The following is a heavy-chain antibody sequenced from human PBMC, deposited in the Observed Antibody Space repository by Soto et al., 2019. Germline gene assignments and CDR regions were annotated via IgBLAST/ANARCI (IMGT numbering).Heavy chain of an antibody. V-gene: IGHV4-34*01. CDR3: ARDKITGLFDY. CDR2: INHNGST. D-gene: IGHD2-8*02. J-gene: IGHJ4*02. CDR1: GGSFSGYS. Sequence: SETLSLTCAVYGGSFSGYSWTWIRQPPGTGLEWIGEINHNGSTNYNPSLKSRVTISVDTSKNQFSLKLTSVTAADTAVYYCARDKITGLFDYWGQGTLVTVSS.